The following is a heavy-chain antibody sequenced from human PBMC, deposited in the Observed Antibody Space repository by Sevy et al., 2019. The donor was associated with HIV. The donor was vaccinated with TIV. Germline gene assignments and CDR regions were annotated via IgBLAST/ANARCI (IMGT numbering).Heavy chain of an antibody. Sequence: GGSLRLSCAASGFTFSTYAMNWDRQAPGKGLEWVSSISRSGRSTYSAYSVEGRFTISRDNFKNTLYLQLSSLRVDDTAVYYCAKGYCDGGSCPRDYYYYGMDVWGQGTTVTVSS. CDR3: AKGYCDGGSCPRDYYYYGMDV. V-gene: IGHV3-23*01. CDR2: ISRSGRST. D-gene: IGHD2-15*01. CDR1: GFTFSTYA. J-gene: IGHJ6*02.